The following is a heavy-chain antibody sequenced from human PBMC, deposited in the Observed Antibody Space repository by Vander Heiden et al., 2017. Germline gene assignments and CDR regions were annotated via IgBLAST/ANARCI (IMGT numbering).Heavy chain of an antibody. D-gene: IGHD4-17*01. CDR3: ARFGDDRDYYYYGMNV. J-gene: IGHJ6*02. Sequence: EVQLVQSGAEVKKPGESLKISCKGSGYTFSTYWIGWVRQMPGKGLEWMGIIYPSDSNIKYSPSFQGQVTISADKSINTAYLQWSSLKASDTAMYYCARFGDDRDYYYYGMNVWGQGTTVTVSS. CDR1: GYTFSTYW. V-gene: IGHV5-51*01. CDR2: IYPSDSNI.